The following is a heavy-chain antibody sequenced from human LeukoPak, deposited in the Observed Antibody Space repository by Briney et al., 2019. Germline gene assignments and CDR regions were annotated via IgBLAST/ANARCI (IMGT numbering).Heavy chain of an antibody. Sequence: XSVXXSCKASGYTFTGYYMHWVRQAPGQGLEWMGWINPNSGGTNYAQKFQGRVTITRDTSISTAYMELSRLRSDDTAVYYCARDKVDYLDYWGQGTLVTVSS. V-gene: IGHV1-2*02. D-gene: IGHD2-15*01. CDR2: INPNSGGT. J-gene: IGHJ4*02. CDR1: GYTFTGYY. CDR3: ARDKVDYLDY.